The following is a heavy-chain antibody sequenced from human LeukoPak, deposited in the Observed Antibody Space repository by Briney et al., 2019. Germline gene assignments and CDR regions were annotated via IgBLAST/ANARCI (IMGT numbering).Heavy chain of an antibody. CDR2: IYSEGSRT. CDR3: AREWSQFGELPDY. V-gene: IGHV3-74*01. J-gene: IGHJ4*02. Sequence: GGSLRLSCAGSGFTLSSYWMHWVRQGPGKGLVWVSRIYSEGSRTTYADSVKGRFTISRDNAKNTLYLQMSSLRPEDTAVYYCAREWSQFGELPDYWGQGTLVTVSS. D-gene: IGHD3-10*01. CDR1: GFTLSSYW.